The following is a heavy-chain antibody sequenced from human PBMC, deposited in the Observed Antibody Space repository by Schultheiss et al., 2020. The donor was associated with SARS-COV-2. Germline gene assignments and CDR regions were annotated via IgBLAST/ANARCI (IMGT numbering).Heavy chain of an antibody. CDR2: ISYRGST. V-gene: IGHV4-59*12. D-gene: IGHD3-10*01. J-gene: IGHJ6*04. CDR1: GGSFSGYY. Sequence: SETLSLTCAVYGGSFSGYYWSWIRQPPGKGLEWIGSISYRGSTNYDPSLKSRVTISVDTSKNQFSLKLSSVTAADTAVYYCARAYRFGVWGKGTTVTVSS. CDR3: ARAYRFGV.